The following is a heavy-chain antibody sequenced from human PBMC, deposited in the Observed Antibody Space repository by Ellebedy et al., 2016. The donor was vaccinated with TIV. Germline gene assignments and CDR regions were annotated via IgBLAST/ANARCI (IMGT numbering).Heavy chain of an antibody. D-gene: IGHD2-15*01. V-gene: IGHV4-59*01. Sequence: MPSETLSLTCTVSGGSISPYYWSWIRQPPGKGLEWIGYIDYSGGTNYNPSLKSRITISVDTSKNQFSLKLSSVTAADTAVYYCARVVWQLPVSYAFDIWGQGTMVTVSS. J-gene: IGHJ3*02. CDR1: GGSISPYY. CDR2: IDYSGGT. CDR3: ARVVWQLPVSYAFDI.